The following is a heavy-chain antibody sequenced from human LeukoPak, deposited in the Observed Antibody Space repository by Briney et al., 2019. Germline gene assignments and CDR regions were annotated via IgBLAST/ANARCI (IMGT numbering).Heavy chain of an antibody. J-gene: IGHJ4*02. CDR1: GFSFSSYN. Sequence: PRGSLRVSRAASGFSFSSYNMNWVCQAPGKGLEWVSSISAGSSYIYYADSVKGRFTISRDNAKNSLYLQMNSLRAEDTAVYYCASPRIAAVATGGGWGQQSLVTVSS. D-gene: IGHD6-13*01. CDR2: ISAGSSYI. V-gene: IGHV3-21*01. CDR3: ASPRIAAVATGGG.